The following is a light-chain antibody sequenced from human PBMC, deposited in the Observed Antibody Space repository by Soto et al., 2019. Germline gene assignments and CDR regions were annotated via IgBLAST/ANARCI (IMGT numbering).Light chain of an antibody. Sequence: EIVLTQSPGTLSLSPGERATLSCRASQSVSSSYLAWYQQKPGQAPRLPIYGASSRATGMPDRFSGSGSGTDFTLTISRLEPEDFAVYYCQQYGSSPLFGQGTKVDIK. CDR2: GAS. CDR1: QSVSSSY. CDR3: QQYGSSPL. J-gene: IGKJ1*01. V-gene: IGKV3-20*01.